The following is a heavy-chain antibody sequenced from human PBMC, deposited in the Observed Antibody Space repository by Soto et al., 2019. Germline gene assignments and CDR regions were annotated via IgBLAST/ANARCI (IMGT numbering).Heavy chain of an antibody. Sequence: ASVKVSCKASGYTFTGYYMHWVRQVPGQGLEWMGWINPNSGGTNYAQKFQGWVTMTRDTSISTAYMELSRLRSDDTAVYYCARDQWAYYDILTGYYYYYGMDVWGQGTTVTVSS. CDR1: GYTFTGYY. CDR2: INPNSGGT. V-gene: IGHV1-2*04. D-gene: IGHD3-9*01. J-gene: IGHJ6*02. CDR3: ARDQWAYYDILTGYYYYYGMDV.